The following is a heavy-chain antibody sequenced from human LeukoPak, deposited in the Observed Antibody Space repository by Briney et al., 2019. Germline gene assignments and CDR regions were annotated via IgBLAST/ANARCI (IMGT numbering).Heavy chain of an antibody. CDR3: ARLNDRDYYFDY. CDR2: ISYDGNNK. V-gene: IGHV3-30*04. J-gene: IGHJ4*02. D-gene: IGHD3-9*01. CDR1: GFTFSSYA. Sequence: GGSLRLSCAASGFTFSSYAMHWVRQAPGKGLEWVAVISYDGNNKYYADSVKGRFTISRDNAKNSLYLQMNSLRAEDTAVYYCARLNDRDYYFDYWGQGTLVTVSS.